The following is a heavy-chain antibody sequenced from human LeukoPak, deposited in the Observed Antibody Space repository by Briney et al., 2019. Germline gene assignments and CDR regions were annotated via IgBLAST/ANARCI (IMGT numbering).Heavy chain of an antibody. CDR3: ARRFDYYYYYMDV. J-gene: IGHJ6*03. Sequence: KASETLSLTCAVYGGSFSGYYWSWIRQPPGKGLEWIGEINHSGSTNYNPSLKSRVTISVDTSKNQFSLKLSSVTAADTAVYYCARRFDYYYYYMDVWGKGTTVTISS. CDR2: INHSGST. CDR1: GGSFSGYY. D-gene: IGHD3-10*01. V-gene: IGHV4-34*01.